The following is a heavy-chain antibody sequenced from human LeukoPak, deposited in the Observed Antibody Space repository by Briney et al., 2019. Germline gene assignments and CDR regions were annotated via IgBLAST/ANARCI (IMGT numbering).Heavy chain of an antibody. CDR2: IYHSGST. Sequence: SETLSLTCAVSGGSISSSNWWSWVRQPPGKGLEWIGEIYHSGSTNYNPSLESRVTILVDTSKSQISLKLRSVTPADSAVYFCARISFQTHGYSGYDTYYVDYWGKGTRVSVYS. V-gene: IGHV4-4*02. J-gene: IGHJ4*01. CDR1: GGSISSSNW. CDR3: ARISFQTHGYSGYDTYYVDY. D-gene: IGHD5-12*01.